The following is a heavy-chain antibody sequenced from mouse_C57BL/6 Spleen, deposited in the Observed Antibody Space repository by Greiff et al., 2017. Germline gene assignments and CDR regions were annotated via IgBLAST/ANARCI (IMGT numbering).Heavy chain of an antibody. V-gene: IGHV1-82*01. CDR3: ARSWGSSTFYAMDY. Sequence: VQLKESGPELVKPGASVKISCKASGYAFSSSWMNWVKQRPGKGLEWIGRIYPGDGDTNYNGKFKGEATLTADKSSSTAYMQLSSLTSEDSAVYFCARSWGSSTFYAMDYWGQGTSVTVSS. D-gene: IGHD1-1*01. J-gene: IGHJ4*01. CDR2: IYPGDGDT. CDR1: GYAFSSSW.